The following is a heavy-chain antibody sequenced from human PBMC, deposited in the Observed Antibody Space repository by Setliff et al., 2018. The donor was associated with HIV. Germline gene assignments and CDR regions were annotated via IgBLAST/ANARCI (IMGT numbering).Heavy chain of an antibody. V-gene: IGHV4-38-2*01. Sequence: LSLPCAVSGYSVSSGYYWGWIRQPPGKGLEWIASIYYSGSTNYAPSLKSRVTISVDTSKNQFSLKLTSVTAADTAVYFCARVVPREVAPGGFDIWGQGTMVTVSS. CDR2: IYYSGST. CDR1: GYSVSSGYY. CDR3: ARVVPREVAPGGFDI. D-gene: IGHD5-12*01. J-gene: IGHJ3*02.